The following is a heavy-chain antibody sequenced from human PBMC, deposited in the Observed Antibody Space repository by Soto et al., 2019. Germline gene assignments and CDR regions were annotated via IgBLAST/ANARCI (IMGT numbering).Heavy chain of an antibody. J-gene: IGHJ6*02. CDR2: IYHSGST. V-gene: IGHV4-4*02. CDR3: ARDRIVLVPAAMIPYSYYGMDV. D-gene: IGHD2-2*01. CDR1: GGSISSSNW. Sequence: SETLSLTCAVSGGSISSSNWWSWVRQPPGKGLEWIGEIYHSGSTNYNPSLKSRVTISVDKSKNQFSLKLSSVTAADTAVYYCARDRIVLVPAAMIPYSYYGMDVWGQGTTVTVSS.